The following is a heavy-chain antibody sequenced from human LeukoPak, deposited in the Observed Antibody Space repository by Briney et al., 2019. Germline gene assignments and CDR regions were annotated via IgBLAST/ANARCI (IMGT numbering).Heavy chain of an antibody. V-gene: IGHV3-23*01. CDR2: LSDGGHSS. Sequence: GGSLRLSCAASGFTFSNYAMNWVRQAPGKGLEWVSSLSDGGHSSFYADSVKGRFTIYRDDSQNILYLQMNNLSGDDTALYYCAFSPLGFNYGYAYWGQGTLVTVSS. J-gene: IGHJ4*02. CDR1: GFTFSNYA. D-gene: IGHD5-18*01. CDR3: AFSPLGFNYGYAY.